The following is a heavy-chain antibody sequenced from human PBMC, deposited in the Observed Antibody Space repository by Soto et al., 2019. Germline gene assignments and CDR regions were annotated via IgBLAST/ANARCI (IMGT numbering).Heavy chain of an antibody. CDR1: GFTFSSYA. Sequence: QVQLVESGGGVVQPGRSLRLSCAASGFTFSSYAMHWVRQAPGKGLEWVAVISYDGSNKYYADSVKGRFTISRDNSKNTLYLQMNSLRAEDTAVYYCARDGEMATHPYYYYGMDVWGQGTTVTVSS. V-gene: IGHV3-30-3*01. D-gene: IGHD5-12*01. CDR3: ARDGEMATHPYYYYGMDV. CDR2: ISYDGSNK. J-gene: IGHJ6*02.